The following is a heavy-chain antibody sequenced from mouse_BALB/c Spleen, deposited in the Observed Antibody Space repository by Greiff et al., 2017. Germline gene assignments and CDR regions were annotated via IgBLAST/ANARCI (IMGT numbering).Heavy chain of an antibody. D-gene: IGHD2-1*01. V-gene: IGHV3-6*02. CDR3: ARAHGNTMDY. CDR1: GYSITSGYY. Sequence: ESGPGLVKPSQSLSLTCSVTGYSITSGYYWNWIRQFPGNKLEWMGYISYDGSNNYNPSLKNRISITRDTSKNQFFLKLNSVTTEDTATYYCARAHGNTMDYWGQGTSVTVSS. J-gene: IGHJ4*01. CDR2: ISYDGSN.